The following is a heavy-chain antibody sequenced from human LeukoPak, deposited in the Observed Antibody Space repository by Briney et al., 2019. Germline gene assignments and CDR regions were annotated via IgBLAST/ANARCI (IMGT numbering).Heavy chain of an antibody. CDR1: GVSISSSNW. V-gene: IGHV4-4*02. Sequence: SETLSLTCAVSGVSISSSNWWSWVRQPPGKGLEWIGRIFHSGTTDYKTSLKGRVTISVDKSKNQFSLKLTSVTAADTAVYYCARAAGWHPSKWYFDYWGQGTLVTVS. CDR3: ARAAGWHPSKWYFDY. D-gene: IGHD6-19*01. J-gene: IGHJ4*02. CDR2: IFHSGTT.